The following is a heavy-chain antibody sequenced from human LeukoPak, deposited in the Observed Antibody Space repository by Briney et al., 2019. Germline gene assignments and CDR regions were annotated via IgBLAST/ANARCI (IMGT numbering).Heavy chain of an antibody. D-gene: IGHD2-2*01. J-gene: IGHJ4*02. CDR1: GGSISSYY. V-gene: IGHV4-4*09. Sequence: SETLSLTCTVSGGSISSYYWSWIRQPPGKGLEWIGYIYTSGSTNYNPSLKSRVTISVDTSKNQFSLKLSPVTAADTAVYYCAGTLPDIVVVPAYDYWGQGTLVTVSS. CDR3: AGTLPDIVVVPAYDY. CDR2: IYTSGST.